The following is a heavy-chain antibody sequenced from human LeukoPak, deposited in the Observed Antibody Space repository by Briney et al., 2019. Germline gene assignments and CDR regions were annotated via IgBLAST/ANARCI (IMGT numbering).Heavy chain of an antibody. Sequence: GGSLRLSCVASGFTFSTFAMSWVRQAPGKGLEWVSSISGSGGRTHYADFVEGRFTISRDNFKNTLSLQMKSLRAEDTAVYYCAKSNGYGLVDIWGQGTMVTVSS. V-gene: IGHV3-23*01. CDR1: GFTFSTFA. J-gene: IGHJ3*02. CDR3: AKSNGYGLVDI. CDR2: ISGSGGRT. D-gene: IGHD3-10*01.